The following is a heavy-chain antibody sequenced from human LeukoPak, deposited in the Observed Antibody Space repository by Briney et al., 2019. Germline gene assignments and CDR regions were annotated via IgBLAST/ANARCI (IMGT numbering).Heavy chain of an antibody. Sequence: PSETLSLTCTVSGGSISSTNSYWGWIRQPPEKGLEWIGNIDSSGTSHYSPVLKIPVSISPATSKSPLSLRLMSVTAADTAVYYCARLIDYGGFYFYYYMDVWGKGTSVTVSS. CDR3: ARLIDYGGFYFYYYMDV. V-gene: IGHV4-39*02. CDR2: IDSSGTS. D-gene: IGHD4/OR15-4a*01. CDR1: GGSISSTNSY. J-gene: IGHJ6*03.